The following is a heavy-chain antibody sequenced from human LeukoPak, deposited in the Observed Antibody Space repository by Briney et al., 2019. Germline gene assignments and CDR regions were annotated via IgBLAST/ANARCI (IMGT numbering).Heavy chain of an antibody. CDR2: IYSSGDI. V-gene: IGHV4-59*02. CDR1: GVSVNGYY. J-gene: IGHJ4*02. D-gene: IGHD2-21*02. CDR3: ARQPPNTASFDY. Sequence: PSDTLSLTCAVSGVSVNGYYWSWIRQTPGMGLEWIGCIYSSGDINYNPSLTSRLTMSVDTSNNQVSLKLSSVTAADTAVYFCARQPPNTASFDYWGQGTLVTVSS.